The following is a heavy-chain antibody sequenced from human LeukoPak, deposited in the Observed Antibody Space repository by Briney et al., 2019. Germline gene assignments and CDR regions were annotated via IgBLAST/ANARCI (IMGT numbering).Heavy chain of an antibody. D-gene: IGHD3-3*01. CDR3: ARSVTRTYYDFWSGHHYFDY. CDR1: GYTFTSYG. V-gene: IGHV1-18*01. Sequence: ASVKVPCKASGYTFTSYGISWVRQAPGQGLEWMGWISAYNGNTNYAQKLQGRVTMTTDTSTSTAYMELRSLRSDDTAVYYCARSVTRTYYDFWSGHHYFDYWGQGTLVTVSS. J-gene: IGHJ4*02. CDR2: ISAYNGNT.